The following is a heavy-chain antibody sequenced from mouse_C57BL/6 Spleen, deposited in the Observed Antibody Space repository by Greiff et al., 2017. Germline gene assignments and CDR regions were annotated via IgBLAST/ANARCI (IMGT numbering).Heavy chain of an antibody. V-gene: IGHV4-1*01. CDR1: GIDFSRYW. J-gene: IGHJ1*03. CDR3: ARPANWDDRYFDV. CDR2: INPDSSTI. D-gene: IGHD4-1*01. Sequence: CEASGIDFSRYWMSWVRRAPGKGLEWIGEINPDSSTINYAPSLKDKFIISRDNAKNTLYLQMSKVRSEDTALYYCARPANWDDRYFDVWGTGTTVTVSS.